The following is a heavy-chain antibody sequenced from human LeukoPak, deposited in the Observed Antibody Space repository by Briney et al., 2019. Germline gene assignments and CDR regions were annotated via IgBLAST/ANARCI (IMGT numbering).Heavy chain of an antibody. Sequence: PGGSLRLSCAASGFTFSGYALNWVRQAPGKGLEWVSYISSSSTYIYYADSVKGRFTISRDNSKNTLYLQMNSLRAEDTAVYFCASGKYRYGDNWFDPWGQGTLVTVSS. CDR2: ISSSSTYI. J-gene: IGHJ5*02. V-gene: IGHV3-21*01. CDR3: ASGKYRYGDNWFDP. CDR1: GFTFSGYA. D-gene: IGHD5-18*01.